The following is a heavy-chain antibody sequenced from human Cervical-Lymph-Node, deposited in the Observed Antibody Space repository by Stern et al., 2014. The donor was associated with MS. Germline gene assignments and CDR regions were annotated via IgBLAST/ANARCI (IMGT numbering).Heavy chain of an antibody. D-gene: IGHD4-17*01. V-gene: IGHV5-51*01. Sequence: VQLVESGAEVKKPGESLKISCKGSGYSFTANWIAWVRQMPGKGLAWMGIIYPGDSDTRYSPSFKGKVTSSADKSISTAYLQWSSLKASDTAMYYGARDYGDYAFDYWGQGTLVTVSS. J-gene: IGHJ4*02. CDR2: IYPGDSDT. CDR1: GYSFTANW. CDR3: ARDYGDYAFDY.